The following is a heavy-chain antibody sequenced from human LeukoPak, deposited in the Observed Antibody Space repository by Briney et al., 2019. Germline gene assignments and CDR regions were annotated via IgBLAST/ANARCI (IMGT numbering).Heavy chain of an antibody. CDR3: ARYSGNYYYFDY. CDR2: IYDTGTS. CDR1: GGSISRYY. V-gene: IGHV4-59*01. D-gene: IGHD1-26*01. Sequence: LETLSLTCTVSGGSISRYYWNWIRQPPGKGLEWIGFIYDTGTSNYNPSLESRVTISVGTSKNQFSLKLRSVTAADTAVYYCARYSGNYYYFDYWGQGTLVTVSS. J-gene: IGHJ4*02.